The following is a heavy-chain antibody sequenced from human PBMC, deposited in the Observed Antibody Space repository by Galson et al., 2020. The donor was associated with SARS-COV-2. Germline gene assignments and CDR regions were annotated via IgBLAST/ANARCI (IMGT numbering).Heavy chain of an antibody. CDR1: GGSIGGTDYY. V-gene: IGHV4-39*01. CDR3: ARQATGDTAVHFDY. CDR2: MYYSGSV. Sequence: SETLSLTCTVSGGSIGGTDYYWVWIRQPPGKGLEWIGSMYYSGSVHYNPSLKRRVTISVDTSKNQFSLRLNSVTAADTAVYFCARQATGDTAVHFDYWGQGTLVSVSS. D-gene: IGHD4-17*01. J-gene: IGHJ4*02.